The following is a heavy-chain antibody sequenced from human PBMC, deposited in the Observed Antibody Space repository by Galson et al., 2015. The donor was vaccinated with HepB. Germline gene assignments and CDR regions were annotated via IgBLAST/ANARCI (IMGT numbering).Heavy chain of an antibody. CDR3: ARESPAYYDFLTGYSYYYYAMDV. V-gene: IGHV3-48*02. CDR2: ISSSSAT. J-gene: IGHJ6*02. Sequence: SLRLSCAVSEFTFSNYGMNWVRQAPGKGLAWLSYISSSSATNYADSVKGRFTISRDNAKNTLYLQMNSLRDEDTAVYYCARESPAYYDFLTGYSYYYYAMDVWGQGTTVTVSS. D-gene: IGHD3-9*01. CDR1: EFTFSNYG.